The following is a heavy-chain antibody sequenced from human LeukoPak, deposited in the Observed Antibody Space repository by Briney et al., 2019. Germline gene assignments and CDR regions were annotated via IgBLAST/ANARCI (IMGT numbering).Heavy chain of an antibody. CDR2: ISGSGGST. V-gene: IGHV3-23*01. D-gene: IGHD2-15*01. CDR1: GFTFSSYA. Sequence: PGGSLRLSCAASGFTFSSYAMSWVRQAPGKGLEWVSAISGSGGSTYYADSVKGRFTVSRDNSKNTLYLQMNSLRAEDTAVYYCAKLPVYCSGGSCRLIYFDYWGQGTLVTVSS. CDR3: AKLPVYCSGGSCRLIYFDY. J-gene: IGHJ4*02.